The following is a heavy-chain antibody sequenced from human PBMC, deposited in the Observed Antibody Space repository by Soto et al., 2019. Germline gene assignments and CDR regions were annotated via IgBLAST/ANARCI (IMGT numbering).Heavy chain of an antibody. CDR1: ADTFTSYY. CDR2: INPNGGST. CDR3: ARGGGILPGYWTFDY. J-gene: IGHJ4*02. Sequence: ASVKVSCKAPADTFTSYYIHWVRQAPGHGLEWMGIINPNGGSTRFAQTFQGRVTITRDTSASTAYMELSSLRSEDMAVYYCARGGGILPGYWTFDYWGQGTLVTVSS. D-gene: IGHD3-9*01. V-gene: IGHV1-46*01.